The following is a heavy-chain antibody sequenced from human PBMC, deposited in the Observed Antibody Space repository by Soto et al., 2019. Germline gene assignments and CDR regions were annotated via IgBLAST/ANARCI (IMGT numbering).Heavy chain of an antibody. J-gene: IGHJ4*02. CDR1: GGSISSNNW. Sequence: SETLSLTCAVSGGSISSNNWWSWVRQPPGKGLEWIGEIYHSGSTNYNPSFKSRVAMSVDKSKNQFSLKLNSVTAADTALYYCARLLYDRSGYYYFDYWGQGTLVTVSS. D-gene: IGHD3-22*01. CDR2: IYHSGST. V-gene: IGHV4-4*02. CDR3: ARLLYDRSGYYYFDY.